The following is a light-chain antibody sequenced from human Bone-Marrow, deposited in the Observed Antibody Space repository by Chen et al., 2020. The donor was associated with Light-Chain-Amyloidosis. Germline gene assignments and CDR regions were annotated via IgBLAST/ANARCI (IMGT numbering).Light chain of an antibody. J-gene: IGKJ3*01. CDR2: DAS. V-gene: IGKV3-11*01. Sequence: DIVLTQSPATLSLSPGERATLSCRASQSFTSNVAWYQQKPGQPPRLVIYDASNRASGIPARFSGSGSGTAFTLTISSLAPEDFAVYYCQQRSDWPPWFFTFGPGTKVDMK. CDR3: QQRSDWPPWFFT. CDR1: QSFTSN.